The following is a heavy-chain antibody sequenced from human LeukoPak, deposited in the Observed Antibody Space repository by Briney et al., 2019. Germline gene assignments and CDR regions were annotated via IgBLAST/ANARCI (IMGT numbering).Heavy chain of an antibody. CDR2: LDPTDSYT. V-gene: IGHV5-10-1*01. J-gene: IGHJ4*02. Sequence: GESLKISCKGSGYNFTGHWISWMRQMPGKGLEWMGRLDPTDSYTNYSPSFQGHVTISADKSISTAYLQWSSLKASDTAIYYCARLRDGSLDYWGQGTLVTVSS. CDR3: ARLRDGSLDY. CDR1: GYNFTGHW.